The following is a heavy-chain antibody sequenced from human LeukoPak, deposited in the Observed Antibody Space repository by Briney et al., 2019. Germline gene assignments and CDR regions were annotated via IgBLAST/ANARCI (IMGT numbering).Heavy chain of an antibody. J-gene: IGHJ4*02. CDR3: ATKQWLAPPPDS. D-gene: IGHD6-19*01. CDR1: GFTFSKYW. V-gene: IGHV3-74*01. Sequence: PGGSLSLSRAASGFTFSKYWMLWVRQAPGKGLESVSRINTDGTVTTYADYVKGRFTVSRDNADNTMFLQMNSVRDEDTAVYYCATKQWLAPPPDSWGQGTPVTVSS. CDR2: INTDGTVT.